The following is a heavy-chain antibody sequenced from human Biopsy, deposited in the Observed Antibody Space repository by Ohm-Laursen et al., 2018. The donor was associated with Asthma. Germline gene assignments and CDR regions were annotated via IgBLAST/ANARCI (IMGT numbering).Heavy chain of an antibody. CDR1: GGSMTPTSHY. V-gene: IGHV4-39*01. Sequence: GTLSLTCTVSGGSMTPTSHYWDWIRQAPGKGLEWIGYISYGGKTSYNPSLKNRVTISRDTSKNQFSLRLTSVAAADTAVYFCARRITIFGVVQKDHGMDAWGQGTTVIVSS. J-gene: IGHJ6*02. D-gene: IGHD3-3*01. CDR3: ARRITIFGVVQKDHGMDA. CDR2: ISYGGKT.